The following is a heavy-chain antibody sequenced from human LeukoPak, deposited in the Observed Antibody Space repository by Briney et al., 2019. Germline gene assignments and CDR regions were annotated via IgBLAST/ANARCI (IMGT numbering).Heavy chain of an antibody. CDR2: ISYDGSNK. Sequence: PGRSLRLSCAASGFTFSSYGMHWVCQAPGKGLEWVAVISYDGSNKYYADSVKGRVTISRDNAKNSLYLQMNSLRDEDTGIYYCARDRTMTGDRGIDYWGQGTPVTVSS. CDR1: GFTFSSYG. CDR3: ARDRTMTGDRGIDY. V-gene: IGHV3-30*03. J-gene: IGHJ4*02. D-gene: IGHD3-22*01.